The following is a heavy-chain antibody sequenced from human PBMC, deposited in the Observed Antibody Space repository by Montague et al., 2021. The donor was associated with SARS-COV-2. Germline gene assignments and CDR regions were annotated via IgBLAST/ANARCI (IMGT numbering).Heavy chain of an antibody. D-gene: IGHD6-6*01. CDR2: ISYSGST. Sequence: SETLSLTCTVSGASVRSGNYYWNWIRQPPGKGLEWIGYISYSGSTNYXPSLKSRVTISVDTSKNQFSLKLSSVTAADTAVYYCAREVQLECFDYWGQGTLVTVSS. CDR3: AREVQLECFDY. J-gene: IGHJ4*02. V-gene: IGHV4-61*01. CDR1: GASVRSGNYY.